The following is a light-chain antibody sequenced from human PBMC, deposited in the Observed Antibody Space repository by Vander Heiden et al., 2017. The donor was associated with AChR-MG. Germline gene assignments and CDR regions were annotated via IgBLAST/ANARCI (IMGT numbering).Light chain of an antibody. V-gene: IGKV3-20*01. CDR2: GAS. J-gene: IGKJ3*01. CDR3: QQSGTSPFT. CDR1: QSVSSNS. Sequence: EIVLTQSPGTLSLSPGERATLSGRASQSVSSNSLAWYQQKPGQAPRLLIYGASSRAAGIPGRFSGSGSGTDFTLTISRLEPEDFAVYYCQQSGTSPFTFGPGTKVDIK.